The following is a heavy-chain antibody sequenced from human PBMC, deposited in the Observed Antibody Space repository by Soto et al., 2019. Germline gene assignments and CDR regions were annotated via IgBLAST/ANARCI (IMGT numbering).Heavy chain of an antibody. J-gene: IGHJ4*02. Sequence: GASVKVSCKASGYTFTGYYMHWVRQAPGQGLEWMGWINPNSGGTNYAQKFQGWVTMTRDTSISTAYMELSRLRSDDTAVYYCARAGLGVVTDTPYYFDYWGQGTLVTVSS. D-gene: IGHD2-21*02. CDR2: INPNSGGT. CDR1: GYTFTGYY. CDR3: ARAGLGVVTDTPYYFDY. V-gene: IGHV1-2*04.